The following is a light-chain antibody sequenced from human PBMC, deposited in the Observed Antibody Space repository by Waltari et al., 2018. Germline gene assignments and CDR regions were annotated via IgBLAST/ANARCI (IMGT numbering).Light chain of an antibody. CDR3: QHRNNWPLT. J-gene: IGKJ4*01. CDR1: QSVSSK. V-gene: IGKV3-11*01. CDR2: DAS. Sequence: EIVLTQSPATLSLSPGERATLSCRASQSVSSKLAWYQQKPGQAPRLLIYDASNRATEIAARFSGSGSWTDFTLNISSLEPEDFAVYYCQHRNNWPLTFGGGTKVEIK.